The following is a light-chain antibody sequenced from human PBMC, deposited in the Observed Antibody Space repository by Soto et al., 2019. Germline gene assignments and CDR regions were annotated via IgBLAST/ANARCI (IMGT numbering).Light chain of an antibody. V-gene: IGLV2-14*01. CDR1: SSDVGGYNY. CDR2: DVS. CDR3: SSYTSSSTLL. J-gene: IGLJ2*01. Sequence: QSVLTQPASVSGSPEQSITISCTGTSSDVGGYNYVSWYQQHPGKAPKLMIYDVSNRPSGVSNRFSGSKSGNTASLTISGLQAEDEADYYCSSYTSSSTLLFGGGTKVTVL.